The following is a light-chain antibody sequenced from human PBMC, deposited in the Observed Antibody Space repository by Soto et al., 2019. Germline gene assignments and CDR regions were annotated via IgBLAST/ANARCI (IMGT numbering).Light chain of an antibody. V-gene: IGKV1-9*01. CDR3: QQLNNYPRT. Sequence: DIQLTQSPSFLSASVGDRVTITCRASQGISSYLAWYQQKPGKAPKLLISTASTLQSGVPSRFSSSGSGTEFTLTISSLQPEDFATYYCQQLNNYPRTFGQGTKVEIK. CDR1: QGISSY. CDR2: TAS. J-gene: IGKJ1*01.